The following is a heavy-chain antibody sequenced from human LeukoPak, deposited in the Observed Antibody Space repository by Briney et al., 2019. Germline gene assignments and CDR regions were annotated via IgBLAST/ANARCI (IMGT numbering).Heavy chain of an antibody. V-gene: IGHV3-33*06. CDR2: IWFDGSNK. CDR3: AKDPYASGSSCEH. J-gene: IGHJ4*02. CDR1: GFTFNTYG. Sequence: GGSLRLSCATSGFTFNTYGMHWVRQAPGKGLEWVAVIWFDGSNKYYADSVKGRFTISRDNSKNTLFLQMDSLRAEDTAFYYCAKDPYASGSSCEHWGRGTLVTVSS. D-gene: IGHD3-10*01.